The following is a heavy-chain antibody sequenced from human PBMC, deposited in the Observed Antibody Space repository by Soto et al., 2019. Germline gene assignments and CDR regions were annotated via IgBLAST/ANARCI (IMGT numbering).Heavy chain of an antibody. J-gene: IGHJ5*02. V-gene: IGHV1-2*02. CDR2: INTKTGGT. CDR1: GYSFTNYY. CDR3: ARVGPTGGFEP. Sequence: QVHLVQSGDEVKKPGASVKVSCKASGYSFTNYYMHWVRQAPGQGLEWMGWINTKTGGTNYAQRVKGRVTMTGDTSIKTAYMELSRLSADDTAVYYCARVGPTGGFEPWCQGTVVTVSS. D-gene: IGHD1-26*01.